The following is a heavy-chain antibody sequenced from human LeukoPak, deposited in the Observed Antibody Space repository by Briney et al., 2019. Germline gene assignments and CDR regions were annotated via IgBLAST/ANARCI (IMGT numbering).Heavy chain of an antibody. CDR3: AKDMGGSGSLRGFDY. CDR2: ISWNSGST. D-gene: IGHD3-10*01. J-gene: IGHJ4*02. V-gene: IGHV3-9*01. Sequence: GGSLRLSCAASGFTFDDYAMHWVRQAPGKGLEWVSGISWNSGSTGYADSVKGRFTISRDNAKNSLYLQMNSLRAEDTALYYCAKDMGGSGSLRGFDYWGQGTLVTVSS. CDR1: GFTFDDYA.